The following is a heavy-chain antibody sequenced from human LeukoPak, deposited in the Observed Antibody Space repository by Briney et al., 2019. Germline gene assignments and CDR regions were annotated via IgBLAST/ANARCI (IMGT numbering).Heavy chain of an antibody. Sequence: GGSLRLSCAASGFTFSSYSMNWVRQAPGKGLEWVSSISSSSSYIYYADSVKGRFTISRDNAKNSLYLQMNSLRAEDTAVYYCARGGYRTRGWFDPWGQGTLVTVSS. CDR3: ARGGYRTRGWFDP. V-gene: IGHV3-21*01. D-gene: IGHD3-16*02. CDR2: ISSSSSYI. CDR1: GFTFSSYS. J-gene: IGHJ5*02.